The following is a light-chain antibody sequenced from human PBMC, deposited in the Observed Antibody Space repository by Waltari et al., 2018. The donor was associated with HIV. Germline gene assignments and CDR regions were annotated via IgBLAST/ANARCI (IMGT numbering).Light chain of an antibody. V-gene: IGLV2-23*01. Sequence: QSALTQPASVSGSPGQSITISCTGTSNNVWTSNFVSWYQHPPGKAPKLIIYEGFKRASGVSNRFSGSKSGNTASLTISGLQAEDEGHYYGCSSADKSVPFGGGTKLTVL. J-gene: IGLJ2*01. CDR1: SNNVWTSNF. CDR3: CSSADKSVP. CDR2: EGF.